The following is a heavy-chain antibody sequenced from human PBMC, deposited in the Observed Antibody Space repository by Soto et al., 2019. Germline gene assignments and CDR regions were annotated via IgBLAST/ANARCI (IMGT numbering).Heavy chain of an antibody. CDR2: INIDGSTT. CDR1: GFSLSNYW. V-gene: IGHV3-74*01. Sequence: EVQLVESGGVSVQPGGSLRLSCAASGFSLSNYWMHWVRQAPGKGLVWVSRINIDGSTTTYADSVKRRFTISRDNAKNTLYLQMNSLRDEDTAVYYCVGIRRGDGYTFGYWGQGTLVTVSS. CDR3: VGIRRGDGYTFGY. D-gene: IGHD5-12*01. J-gene: IGHJ4*02.